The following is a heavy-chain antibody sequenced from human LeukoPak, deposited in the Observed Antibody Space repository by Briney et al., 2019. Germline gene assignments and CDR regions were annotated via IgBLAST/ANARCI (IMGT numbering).Heavy chain of an antibody. CDR1: GGSISSGDYY. CDR3: ARDGYSYGYGIDY. J-gene: IGHJ4*02. CDR2: IYYSGST. Sequence: PSETLSLTCTVSGGSISSGDYYWSWIRQPPGKGLEWIGYIYYSGSTNYNPSLKSRVTISVDTSKNQFSLKLSSVTAADTAVYYCARDGYSYGYGIDYWGQGTLVTVSS. V-gene: IGHV4-61*08. D-gene: IGHD5-18*01.